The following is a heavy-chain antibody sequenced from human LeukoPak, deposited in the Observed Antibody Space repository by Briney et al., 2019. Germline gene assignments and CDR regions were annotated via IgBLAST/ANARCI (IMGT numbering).Heavy chain of an antibody. CDR1: GGSISSYY. V-gene: IGHV4-59*01. J-gene: IGHJ4*02. CDR3: ARDLGAPADY. Sequence: SETLSLTCTVSGGSISSYYWSWIRQPPGKGLEWIGYIYYSGSTNYNPSLTSRVTISVDTSKNQFSLKLSSVTAADTAVYYCARDLGAPADYWGQGTLVTVSS. CDR2: IYYSGST. D-gene: IGHD2-2*01.